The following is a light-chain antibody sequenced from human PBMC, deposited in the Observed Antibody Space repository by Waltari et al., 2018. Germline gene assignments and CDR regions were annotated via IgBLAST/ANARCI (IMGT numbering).Light chain of an antibody. Sequence: EIVLTQSPATLSLSPGEKATLSCRASQSVSSYLAWYQQKPGQAPRLLIYDASNSATDIPARFSGSGSGTDFTLTISSLEPKDFAVYYCQQRSDSPWTFGQGTKVEIK. V-gene: IGKV3-11*01. CDR3: QQRSDSPWT. CDR1: QSVSSY. J-gene: IGKJ1*01. CDR2: DAS.